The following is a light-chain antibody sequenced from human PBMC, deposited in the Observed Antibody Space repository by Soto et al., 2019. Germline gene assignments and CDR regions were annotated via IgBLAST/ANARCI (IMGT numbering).Light chain of an antibody. CDR2: DND. CDR3: GTWDNSLRVWV. Sequence: QSVLTQPPSMSAAPGQTVTISCSGSSSSIGSNYVSWYQQLPGTAPKLLLYDNDKRPSGIPDRFSGSKSGTSATLGITGLQTGDEADYYCGTWDNSLRVWVFGGGTKVTVL. V-gene: IGLV1-51*01. CDR1: SSSIGSNY. J-gene: IGLJ3*02.